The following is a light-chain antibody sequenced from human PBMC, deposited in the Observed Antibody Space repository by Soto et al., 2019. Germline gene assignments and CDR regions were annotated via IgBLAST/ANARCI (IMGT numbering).Light chain of an antibody. Sequence: EIVLTQSPGTLSLSPGESGTLSCRASQSLGTNFLAWFQQKPGQAPRLLIYGASTRATGIPDRFSGSGSGTDFTLTTTRLEPEDSSVYYCQHYGGSPRTFGQGTKVQIK. CDR2: GAS. CDR1: QSLGTNF. V-gene: IGKV3-20*01. J-gene: IGKJ1*01. CDR3: QHYGGSPRT.